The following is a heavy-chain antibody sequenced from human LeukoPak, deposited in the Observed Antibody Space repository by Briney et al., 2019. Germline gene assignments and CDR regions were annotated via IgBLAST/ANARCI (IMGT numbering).Heavy chain of an antibody. CDR3: ARDSVDYFDY. J-gene: IGHJ4*02. Sequence: PSETLSLTCTVSGGSISSYYWSWIRQPPGKGLEWIGYIYYSGSTNYNPFLKSRVTISIDTSKNQFSLKVSSVTAADTAVYYCARDSVDYFDYWGQGTLVTVSS. CDR1: GGSISSYY. D-gene: IGHD4-23*01. CDR2: IYYSGST. V-gene: IGHV4-59*01.